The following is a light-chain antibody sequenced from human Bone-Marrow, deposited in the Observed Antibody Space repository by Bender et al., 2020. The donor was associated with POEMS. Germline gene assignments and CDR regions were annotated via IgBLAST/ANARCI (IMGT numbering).Light chain of an antibody. V-gene: IGLV1-44*01. Sequence: QSVLTQPPSASGTPGQRVTISCSGGSSNIGAHAVNWYQHLPGTAPKLLIYSSHRRPSEVPDRFSGSGSGTSASLAISGLQSEDEADYHCSSYAGSGIVIFGGGTKLTVL. CDR3: SSYAGSGIVI. CDR2: SSH. J-gene: IGLJ2*01. CDR1: SSNIGAHA.